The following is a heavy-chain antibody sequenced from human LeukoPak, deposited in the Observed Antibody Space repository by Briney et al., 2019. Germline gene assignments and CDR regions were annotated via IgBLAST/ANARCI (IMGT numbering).Heavy chain of an antibody. CDR1: GFTFSTYA. Sequence: SGGSLRLSCAASGFTFSTYAMTWVRQAPGKGLEWVSGITAGGSSTYYADSVKGRFTISRDNSESTLYLQINSLRAEDTAVYYCAKDRDSNRFDPWGQGTLVTVSS. J-gene: IGHJ5*02. D-gene: IGHD3-10*01. V-gene: IGHV3-23*01. CDR2: ITAGGSST. CDR3: AKDRDSNRFDP.